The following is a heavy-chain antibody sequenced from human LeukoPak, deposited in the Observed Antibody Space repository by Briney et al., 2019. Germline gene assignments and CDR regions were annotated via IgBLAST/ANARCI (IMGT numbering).Heavy chain of an antibody. J-gene: IGHJ4*02. D-gene: IGHD3-10*01. V-gene: IGHV4-4*02. CDR3: ARVGSGSYRLDY. Sequence: PSETLSLTCAVSGGSISSSNWWSWVRQPPGKGLEWIGEIYHSGSTNYNPSLKSRVTISVDKSKNQFSLKLSSVTAADTAVYYCARVGSGSYRLDYWGQGTLVTVTS. CDR2: IYHSGST. CDR1: GGSISSSNW.